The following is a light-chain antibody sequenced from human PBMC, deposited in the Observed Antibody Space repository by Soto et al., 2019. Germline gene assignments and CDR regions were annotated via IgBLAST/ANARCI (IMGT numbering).Light chain of an antibody. Sequence: QSALTQPASVSGSPGQSITISCTGTSSDIGDYNYVSWYQQHPGKAPKLMIYDVSNRPSGVSNRFSGSKSGTTASLTISGLQAEDEADYYGSSYTSSSTPLLFGTGTKLTVL. CDR1: SSDIGDYNY. CDR3: SSYTSSSTPLL. J-gene: IGLJ1*01. CDR2: DVS. V-gene: IGLV2-14*03.